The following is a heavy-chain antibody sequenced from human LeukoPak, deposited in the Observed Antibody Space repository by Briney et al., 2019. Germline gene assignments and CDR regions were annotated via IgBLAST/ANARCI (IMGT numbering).Heavy chain of an antibody. CDR3: ARRYSSGWSNYYYYMDV. CDR2: INPNSGGT. J-gene: IGHJ6*03. Sequence: ASVKVSCKASGGTFSSYAISWVRQAPGQGLEWMGWINPNSGGTNYAQKFQGRVTMTRDTSISTAYMELSRLRSDDTAVYYCARRYSSGWSNYYYYMDVWGKGTTVTVSS. CDR1: GGTFSSYA. D-gene: IGHD6-19*01. V-gene: IGHV1-2*02.